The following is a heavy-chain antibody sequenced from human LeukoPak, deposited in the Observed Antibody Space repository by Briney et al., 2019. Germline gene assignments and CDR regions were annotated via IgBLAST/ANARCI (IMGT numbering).Heavy chain of an antibody. CDR1: GGSFSGYF. CDR2: ISQSGSQ. V-gene: IGHV4-34*01. CDR3: AVSTVKVTTRTLDH. J-gene: IGHJ4*02. Sequence: PSETLSLTCDVYGGSFSGYFWTWFRQPPGKGLEWIGEISQSGSQIYKPSLKSRVTISVDTSKNQFSLKLTSMTAADTAVYYRAVSTVKVTTRTLDHWSQGTLVTVSS. D-gene: IGHD4-17*01.